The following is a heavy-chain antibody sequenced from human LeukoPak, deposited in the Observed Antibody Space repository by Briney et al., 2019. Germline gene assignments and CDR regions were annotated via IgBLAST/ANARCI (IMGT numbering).Heavy chain of an antibody. CDR2: ISYDGSNK. J-gene: IGHJ4*02. D-gene: IGHD2-15*01. V-gene: IGHV3-30-3*01. Sequence: GGSLRLSCAASGFTFSTYAMHWVRQAPVKGLEWVAVISYDGSNKYYADSVKGRFTISRDNAKNSLYLQMNSLRAEDTAVYYCARVYIAEDYWGQGTLVTISS. CDR1: GFTFSTYA. CDR3: ARVYIAEDY.